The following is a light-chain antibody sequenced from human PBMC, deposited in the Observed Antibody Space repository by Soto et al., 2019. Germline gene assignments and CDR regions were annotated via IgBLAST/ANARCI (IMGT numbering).Light chain of an antibody. CDR3: QQYGSSPPRYT. CDR1: QSLSSSY. CDR2: GAS. V-gene: IGKV3-20*01. J-gene: IGKJ2*01. Sequence: EIVLTQSPGTLSLSPGERATLSCRASQSLSSSYLAWYQQKPGQAPRLLIYGASSRATGIPDRFSASGSGTDFTLTISRLEPEDFAVYFCQQYGSSPPRYTFGQGTRLEI.